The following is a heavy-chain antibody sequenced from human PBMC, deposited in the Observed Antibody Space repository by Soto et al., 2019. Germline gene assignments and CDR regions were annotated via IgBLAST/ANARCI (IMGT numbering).Heavy chain of an antibody. CDR3: ARYAVVNYDYVWGSYRYTEGAFDI. J-gene: IGHJ3*02. Sequence: GESLKISCKGSGYSFTSYWIGWVRQMPGKGLEWMGIIYPGDSDTRSSPSFQGQVTISADKSISTAYLQWSSLKASDTAMYYCARYAVVNYDYVWGSYRYTEGAFDILGQGTMVTVSS. V-gene: IGHV5-51*01. CDR1: GYSFTSYW. D-gene: IGHD3-16*02. CDR2: IYPGDSDT.